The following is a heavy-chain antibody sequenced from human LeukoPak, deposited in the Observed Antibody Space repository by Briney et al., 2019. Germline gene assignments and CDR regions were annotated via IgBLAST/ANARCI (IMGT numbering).Heavy chain of an antibody. J-gene: IGHJ4*02. D-gene: IGHD3-22*01. CDR2: ISSSSSYI. V-gene: IGHV3-21*01. CDR1: GFTFSSYS. CDR3: ARGGIYDSSGYYWGFDY. Sequence: GGSLRLSCAASGFTFSSYSTNWVRQAPGKGLEWVSSISSSSSYIYYADSVKGRFTTSRDNAKNSLYLQMNSLRAEDTAVYYCARGGIYDSSGYYWGFDYWGQGTLVTVSS.